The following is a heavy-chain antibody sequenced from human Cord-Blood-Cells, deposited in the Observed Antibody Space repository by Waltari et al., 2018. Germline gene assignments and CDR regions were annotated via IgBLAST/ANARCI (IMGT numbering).Heavy chain of an antibody. D-gene: IGHD1-26*01. CDR2: INHSGST. Sequence: QVQLQQWGAGLLKPSETLSLPCAVYGGSLSGYYWRWIRQPPGKGLEWIGEINHSGSTNYNPSLKSRVTISVDTSKNQFSLKLSSVTAADTAVYYCARDIVGANDAFDIWGQGTMVTVSS. J-gene: IGHJ3*02. CDR3: ARDIVGANDAFDI. CDR1: GGSLSGYY. V-gene: IGHV4-34*01.